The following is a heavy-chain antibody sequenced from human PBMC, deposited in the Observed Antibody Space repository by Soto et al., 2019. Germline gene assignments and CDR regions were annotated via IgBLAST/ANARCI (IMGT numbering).Heavy chain of an antibody. J-gene: IGHJ4*02. Sequence: QLQLQESGPGLVKPSETLSLTCSVSDDSINSDKYYWGWSRQPPGKGLEGIGSIYYRGNAYYNPSLHTRVTISLDKSKGQFSLKLNSVTAADSAVYFCARLEGLATISYYFDFWGPGALVTVSS. V-gene: IGHV4-39*01. CDR2: IYYRGNA. CDR1: DDSINSDKYY. CDR3: ARLEGLATISYYFDF. D-gene: IGHD3-9*01.